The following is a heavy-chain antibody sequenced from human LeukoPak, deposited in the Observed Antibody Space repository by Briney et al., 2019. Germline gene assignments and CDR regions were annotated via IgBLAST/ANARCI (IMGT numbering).Heavy chain of an antibody. CDR1: GFTFNNYW. J-gene: IGHJ4*02. D-gene: IGHD3-22*01. V-gene: IGHV3-74*01. CDR3: AIGVVITTAFDN. Sequence: GGSLRLSCAASGFTFNNYWMHWVRQAPGKGLVWVSGINSDGSSATYADSVKGRFTISRDNAKNTLYLEMNSLRAEDMAVYYCAIGVVITTAFDNWGRGTLVTVSS. CDR2: INSDGSSA.